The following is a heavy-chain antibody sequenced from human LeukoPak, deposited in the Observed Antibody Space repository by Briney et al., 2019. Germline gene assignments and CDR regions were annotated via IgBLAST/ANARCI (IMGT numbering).Heavy chain of an antibody. D-gene: IGHD6-13*01. Sequence: KPSETLSLTRAVYGGSFSGYYWSWIRQPPGKGLEWIGEINHSGSTNYNPSLKSRVTISVDTSKNQFSLKLSSVTAADTAVYYCASPGYSSSWYYFDYWGQGTLVTVSS. CDR2: INHSGST. CDR1: GGSFSGYY. CDR3: ASPGYSSSWYYFDY. J-gene: IGHJ4*02. V-gene: IGHV4-34*01.